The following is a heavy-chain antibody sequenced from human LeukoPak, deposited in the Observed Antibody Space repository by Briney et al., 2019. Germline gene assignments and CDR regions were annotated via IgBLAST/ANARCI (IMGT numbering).Heavy chain of an antibody. CDR1: GFSVSLNY. CDR2: LYSGSDT. CDR3: ARVGDHFHWYLDL. Sequence: GGSLTLSCAASGFSVSLNYMNWVRQAPGKGLEWVSILYSGSDTYYADSVKGRFTISRDSSKNTLFLHMNSLRAEDTAVYCARVGDHFHWYLDLWGRGTLVTVSS. V-gene: IGHV3-53*01. D-gene: IGHD3-3*02. J-gene: IGHJ2*01.